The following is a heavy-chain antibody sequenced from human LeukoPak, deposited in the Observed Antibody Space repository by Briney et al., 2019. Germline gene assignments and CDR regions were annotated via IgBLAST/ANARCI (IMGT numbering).Heavy chain of an antibody. D-gene: IGHD1-26*01. V-gene: IGHV3-30*03. CDR2: ISHDGSKK. Sequence: GRSLRLSCAASGFTFSSYGMHWVRQAPGKGLEWVALISHDGSKKYFADSVKGRFTVSRDNSKNTLYLQLNSLGAEDTAMYYCARYSGIIKTFDYWGQGTLVTVSS. J-gene: IGHJ4*02. CDR3: ARYSGIIKTFDY. CDR1: GFTFSSYG.